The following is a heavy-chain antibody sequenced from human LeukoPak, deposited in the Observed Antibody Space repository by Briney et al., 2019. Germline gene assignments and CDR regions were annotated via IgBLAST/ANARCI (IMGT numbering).Heavy chain of an antibody. CDR2: IKSKAHGETT. V-gene: IGHV3-49*03. CDR3: SRDYSIVKTTVFLDY. CDR1: GFTFRDHA. J-gene: IGHJ4*02. D-gene: IGHD1-7*01. Sequence: GGSLRLSCTTSGFTFRDHALSWFRQAPGKGLEWVGLIKSKAHGETTQTAASVCGRFTISRDDAKSIAYLQMNNLKTEDTAVYYCSRDYSIVKTTVFLDYWGQGTLVTVSS.